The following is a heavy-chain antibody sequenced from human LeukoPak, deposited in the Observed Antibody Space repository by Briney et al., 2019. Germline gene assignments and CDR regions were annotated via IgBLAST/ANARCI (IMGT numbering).Heavy chain of an antibody. V-gene: IGHV4-34*01. Sequence: SETLSLTCAVYGGSFSGYYWSWIRQPPGKGLEWIGEINHSGSTNYNPSLKSRVTISVDTSKNQFSLKLSSVTAADTAVYYCARHARRPTRGDAFDIWGQGTMVTVSS. CDR1: GGSFSGYY. J-gene: IGHJ3*02. CDR2: INHSGST. CDR3: ARHARRPTRGDAFDI.